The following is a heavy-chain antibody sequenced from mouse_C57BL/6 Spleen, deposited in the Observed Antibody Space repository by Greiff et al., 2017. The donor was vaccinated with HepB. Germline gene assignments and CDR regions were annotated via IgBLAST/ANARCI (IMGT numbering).Heavy chain of an antibody. CDR3: ARWGSTVVATDWYFDV. D-gene: IGHD1-1*01. CDR1: GYTFTSYT. Sequence: QVHVKQSGAELARPGASVKMSCKASGYTFTSYTMHWVKQRPGQGLEWIGYINPSSGYTKYNQKFKDKATLTADKSSSTAYMQLSSLTSEDSAVYYCARWGSTVVATDWYFDVWGTGTTVTVSS. J-gene: IGHJ1*03. CDR2: INPSSGYT. V-gene: IGHV1-4*01.